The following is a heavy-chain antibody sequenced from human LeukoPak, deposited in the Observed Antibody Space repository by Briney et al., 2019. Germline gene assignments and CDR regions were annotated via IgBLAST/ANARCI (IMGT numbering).Heavy chain of an antibody. D-gene: IGHD1-14*01. CDR1: GGSFSGYY. V-gene: IGHV4-34*01. CDR3: ARGPYRDWFDP. Sequence: SETLSLTCAVYGGSFSGYYWSWIRQPPGEGLEWIGEINHSGSTNYNPSLKSRVTISVDTSKNQFSLKLSSVTAADTAVYYCARGPYRDWFDPWGQGTLVTVSS. CDR2: INHSGST. J-gene: IGHJ5*02.